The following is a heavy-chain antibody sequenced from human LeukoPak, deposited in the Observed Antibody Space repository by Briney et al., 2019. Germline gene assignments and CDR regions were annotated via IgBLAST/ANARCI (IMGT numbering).Heavy chain of an antibody. Sequence: PSETLSLTCTVSGGSISSYYWSWIRQPPGKGLEWIGYIYYSGSTNYNPSLKSRVTISVDTSKNQFSLKLSSVTAADTAVYYCARAKHQDAFDIWGQGTMVTVSS. J-gene: IGHJ3*02. CDR2: IYYSGST. CDR1: GGSISSYY. V-gene: IGHV4-59*01. CDR3: ARAKHQDAFDI.